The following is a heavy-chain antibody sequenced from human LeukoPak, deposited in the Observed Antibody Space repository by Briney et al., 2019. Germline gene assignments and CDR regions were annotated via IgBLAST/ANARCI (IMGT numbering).Heavy chain of an antibody. CDR1: GYTFSDYQ. Sequence: ASVKVSCKASGYTFSDYQIHWVRQAPGQGLEWIGRISPNSGGTNFAQDFQGRVTMTRDASIRTAFMELSRLRSDDPAVYYCARAQDTASANDFEYWGQGTLVTVSS. V-gene: IGHV1-2*06. CDR2: ISPNSGGT. D-gene: IGHD5-18*01. CDR3: ARAQDTASANDFEY. J-gene: IGHJ4*02.